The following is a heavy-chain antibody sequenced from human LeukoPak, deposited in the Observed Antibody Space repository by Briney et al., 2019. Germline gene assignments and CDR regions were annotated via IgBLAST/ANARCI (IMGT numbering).Heavy chain of an antibody. J-gene: IGHJ6*03. CDR2: IYYSGST. CDR3: ARVPYSYGYPADYYYMDV. D-gene: IGHD5-18*01. V-gene: IGHV4-59*01. Sequence: SETLSLTCTVSGGSISSYYWSWIGQPPGKGLEWIGYIYYSGSTNYNPSLKSRVTISVDTSKNQFSLKLSSVTAADTAVYYCARVPYSYGYPADYYYMDVWGKGTTVTVSS. CDR1: GGSISSYY.